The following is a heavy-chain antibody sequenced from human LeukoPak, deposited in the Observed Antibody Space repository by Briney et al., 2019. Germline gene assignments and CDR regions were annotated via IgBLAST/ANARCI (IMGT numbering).Heavy chain of an antibody. V-gene: IGHV3-30*03. Sequence: GGSLRLSCAASGFTFSSYGMHWVRQAPGKGLEWVAVISYDGSNKYYADSVKGRFTISRDNSKNTLYLQMNSLRAEDTAVYYCASPKLDYYDSSGYYSPFDYWGQGTLVTVSS. J-gene: IGHJ4*02. D-gene: IGHD3-22*01. CDR3: ASPKLDYYDSSGYYSPFDY. CDR1: GFTFSSYG. CDR2: ISYDGSNK.